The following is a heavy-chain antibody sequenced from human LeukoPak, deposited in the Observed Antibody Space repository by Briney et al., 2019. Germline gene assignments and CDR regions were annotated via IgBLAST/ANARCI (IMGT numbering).Heavy chain of an antibody. CDR1: GGSFSGYY. D-gene: IGHD3-16*01. CDR3: TRGTMITFGGVNGFDY. V-gene: IGHV4-34*01. Sequence: SETLSLTCDVYGGSFSGYYWSWIRQPPGKGLEWIGEIKHSGSTNYNPSLKSRVTISVDTSKNQFSLKLSSVTAADTAVYYCTRGTMITFGGVNGFDYWGQGTLVTVSS. J-gene: IGHJ4*02. CDR2: IKHSGST.